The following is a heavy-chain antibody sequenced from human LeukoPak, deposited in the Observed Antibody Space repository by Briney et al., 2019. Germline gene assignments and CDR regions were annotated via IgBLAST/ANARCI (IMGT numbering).Heavy chain of an antibody. CDR2: IYTSGST. D-gene: IGHD4-17*01. CDR3: ARDSRYGDYWYFDL. V-gene: IGHV4-61*02. J-gene: IGHJ2*01. Sequence: PSQTLSLTCTVSGGSISSGSYYWRWIRQPAGTGLEWIGRIYTSGSTNYNPSLKSRVTISVDTPKNQFSLKLSSVTAADTAVYYCARDSRYGDYWYFDLWGRGTLVTVSS. CDR1: GGSISSGSYY.